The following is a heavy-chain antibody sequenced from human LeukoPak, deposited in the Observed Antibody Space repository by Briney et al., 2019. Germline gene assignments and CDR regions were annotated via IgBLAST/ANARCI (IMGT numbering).Heavy chain of an antibody. V-gene: IGHV1-18*01. Sequence: ASVKVSCKTSGYTFANSGVSWVRQAPGQGLEWLGWISAYNGNTNYAQKVQGRVTMTTDTSTNTAYMELRSLRSDDTAVYYCARVTIFGVVVSDYWGRGTLLTVSS. J-gene: IGHJ4*02. CDR1: GYTFANSG. D-gene: IGHD3-3*01. CDR2: ISAYNGNT. CDR3: ARVTIFGVVVSDY.